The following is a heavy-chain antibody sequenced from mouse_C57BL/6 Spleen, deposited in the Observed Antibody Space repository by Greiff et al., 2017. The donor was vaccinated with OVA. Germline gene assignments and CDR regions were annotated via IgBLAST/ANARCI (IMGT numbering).Heavy chain of an antibody. V-gene: IGHV1-69*01. J-gene: IGHJ2*01. CDR3: ARFITTVVATDYFDY. CDR1: GYTFTSYW. CDR2: IDPSDSYT. Sequence: VQLQQPGAELVMPGALVKLSCKASGYTFTSYWMHWVKQRPGQGLEWIGEIDPSDSYTNYNQKFKGKSTLTVYKSSSTAYMQLSSLTSEDSAVYYCARFITTVVATDYFDYWGQGTTLTVSS. D-gene: IGHD1-1*01.